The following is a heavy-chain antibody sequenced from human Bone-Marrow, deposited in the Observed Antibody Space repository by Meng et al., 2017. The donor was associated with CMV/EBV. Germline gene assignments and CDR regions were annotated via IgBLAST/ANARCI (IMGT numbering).Heavy chain of an antibody. CDR1: GYTFTGYY. CDR3: ARDLTTARPNY. CDR2: INPNSGDT. V-gene: IGHV1-2*02. D-gene: IGHD2-21*02. J-gene: IGHJ4*02. Sequence: ACKASGYTFTGYYIHWVRQAPGQGLEWMGWINPNSGDTNYAQNFQGRVAMTRDTSISTAYMELSGLRSDDTAVYYCARDLTTARPNYWGQGTLVTVSS.